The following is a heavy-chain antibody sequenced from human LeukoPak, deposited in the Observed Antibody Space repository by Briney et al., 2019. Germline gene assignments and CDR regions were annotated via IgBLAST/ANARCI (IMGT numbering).Heavy chain of an antibody. CDR1: GGTFSSYA. D-gene: IGHD3-10*01. Sequence: EASVKVSCKASGGTFSSYAISWVRQAPGQGLQWMGGIIPIFGTANYAQKFQGRVAITADESTSTAYMELSSLRSEDTAVCYCARVSSMVRGVTFDYWGQGTLVTVSS. CDR2: IIPIFGTA. V-gene: IGHV1-69*13. CDR3: ARVSSMVRGVTFDY. J-gene: IGHJ4*02.